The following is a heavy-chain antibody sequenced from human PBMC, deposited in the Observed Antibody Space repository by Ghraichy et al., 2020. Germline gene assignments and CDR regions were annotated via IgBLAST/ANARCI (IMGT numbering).Heavy chain of an antibody. CDR2: LAYRGASSSGQTT. Sequence: SETLSLTCTVSGGYITRTSLYWGWIRQSPGKGLEWIGSLAYRGASSSGQTTSYNPSLKSRVIISADTSKGQLSLEVTSVTAADTAIYYCARRGDFIVPATLVYGGRERYFDRWGPGTRVTVSS. CDR3: ARRGDFIVPATLVYGGRERYFDR. J-gene: IGHJ4*02. D-gene: IGHD1-26*01. V-gene: IGHV4-39*01. CDR1: GGYITRTSLY.